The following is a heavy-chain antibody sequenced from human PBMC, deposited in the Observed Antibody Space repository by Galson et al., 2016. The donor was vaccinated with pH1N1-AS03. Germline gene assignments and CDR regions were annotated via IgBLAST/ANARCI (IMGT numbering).Heavy chain of an antibody. Sequence: SVKVSCKASGYTLTGYFLHWVRQAPGQGLEWMGRINPNRGGTKYAQKFQGRVTMTRDTSISTVHMELTGLRSDDTAVYYCARGGYCSSKNCYSEDYFYNGMDVWGQGTTVTVSS. CDR3: ARGGYCSSKNCYSEDYFYNGMDV. CDR1: GYTLTGYF. V-gene: IGHV1-2*06. D-gene: IGHD2-2*01. J-gene: IGHJ6*02. CDR2: INPNRGGT.